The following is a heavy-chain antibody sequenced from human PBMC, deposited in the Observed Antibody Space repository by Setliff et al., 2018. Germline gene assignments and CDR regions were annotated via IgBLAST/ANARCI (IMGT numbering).Heavy chain of an antibody. V-gene: IGHV4-59*11. Sequence: SETLSLTCTVSGGSSSSHYWSWIRQPPGKGLEWIGYIHYSGTTNYNPSLKSRVTLSLDTAKNQFSLELRAVTAADTALYYCARENGYCSGCACYFMFDYWGQGTLVTVSS. CDR2: IHYSGTT. D-gene: IGHD2-15*01. CDR3: ARENGYCSGCACYFMFDY. J-gene: IGHJ4*02. CDR1: GGSSSSHY.